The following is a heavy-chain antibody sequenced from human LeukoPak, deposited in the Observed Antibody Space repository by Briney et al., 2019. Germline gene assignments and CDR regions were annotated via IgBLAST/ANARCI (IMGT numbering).Heavy chain of an antibody. CDR3: AREDSGIAEKGAFDI. Sequence: GGSLRLSCTASGFTLSSYEMSWIRQAPGKGLEWVSSIDYSGGSTYYADSVKGRFTISRDNSKNTLYLQMNSLRAEDTAVYYCAREDSGIAEKGAFDIWGQGTMVTVSS. CDR2: IDYSGGST. J-gene: IGHJ3*02. D-gene: IGHD6-13*01. V-gene: IGHV3-23*01. CDR1: GFTLSSYE.